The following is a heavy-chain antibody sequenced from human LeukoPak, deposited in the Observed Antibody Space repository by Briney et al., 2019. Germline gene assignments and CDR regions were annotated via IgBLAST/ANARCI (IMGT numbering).Heavy chain of an antibody. Sequence: PGGSLRLSCAASGLTFSSYAMSWVRQAPGKGLEWVSAISGSGGNTYYADSVKGRFTIPRDNSKNTLYLQMNTLRADDTAVYYCAKVFDSSGYYRGGNAFDIWGQGTMATVSS. CDR3: AKVFDSSGYYRGGNAFDI. D-gene: IGHD3-22*01. J-gene: IGHJ3*02. V-gene: IGHV3-23*01. CDR1: GLTFSSYA. CDR2: ISGSGGNT.